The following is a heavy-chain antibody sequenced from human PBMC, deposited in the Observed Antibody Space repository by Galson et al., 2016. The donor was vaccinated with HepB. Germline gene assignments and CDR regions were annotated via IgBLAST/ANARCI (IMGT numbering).Heavy chain of an antibody. Sequence: SVKVSCKASGYTFIGYYMHWVRQAPGQGLEWMGWINPNSGGTNYAQKFQGRVTMTRDTSISTAYMELSRLRSDDTAVYYCARIGGGITMVRGVILPFDYWGQGTLVTVSS. CDR3: ARIGGGITMVRGVILPFDY. V-gene: IGHV1-2*02. CDR2: INPNSGGT. J-gene: IGHJ4*02. D-gene: IGHD3-10*01. CDR1: GYTFIGYY.